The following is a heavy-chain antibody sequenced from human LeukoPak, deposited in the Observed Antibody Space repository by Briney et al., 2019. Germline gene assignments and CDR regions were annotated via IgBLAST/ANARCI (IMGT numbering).Heavy chain of an antibody. Sequence: SETLSLTCTVSGGSIGSYYWSWIRQPPGKGLEWIGYIYYSGSTYYNPSLKSRVTISVDTSKNQFSLKLSSVTAADTAIYYCQSRFLEWLLDYWGQGTLVTVSS. D-gene: IGHD3-3*01. V-gene: IGHV4-59*04. CDR2: IYYSGST. CDR3: QSRFLEWLLDY. CDR1: GGSIGSYY. J-gene: IGHJ4*02.